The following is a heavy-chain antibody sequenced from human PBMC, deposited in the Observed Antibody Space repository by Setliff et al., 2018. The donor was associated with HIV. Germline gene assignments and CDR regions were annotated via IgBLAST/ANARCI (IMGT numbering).Heavy chain of an antibody. CDR1: GGTFRSHE. CDR2: IVPILDTG. Sequence: SVKVSCKASGGTFRSHEISWVRQAPGQGLEWMGGIVPILDTGNYAPKFQGRVTITADESTTTAYMELSSLRSEDTAVYYCARIPNHSSGFDYWGQGTLVTVSS. CDR3: ARIPNHSSGFDY. V-gene: IGHV1-69*13. J-gene: IGHJ4*02. D-gene: IGHD3-22*01.